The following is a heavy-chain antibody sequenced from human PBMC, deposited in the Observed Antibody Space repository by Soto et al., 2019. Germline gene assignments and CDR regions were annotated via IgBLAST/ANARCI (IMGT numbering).Heavy chain of an antibody. CDR1: GGSISSYY. Sequence: NPSETLSLTCTVSGGSISSYYWSWIRQPPGKGLEWIGYIYYSGSTNYNPSLKSRVTISVDTSKNQFSLKLSSVTAADTAVYYCARGYCSSTSCYSGAFDIWGQGTMVTVSS. J-gene: IGHJ3*02. CDR2: IYYSGST. CDR3: ARGYCSSTSCYSGAFDI. D-gene: IGHD2-2*01. V-gene: IGHV4-59*01.